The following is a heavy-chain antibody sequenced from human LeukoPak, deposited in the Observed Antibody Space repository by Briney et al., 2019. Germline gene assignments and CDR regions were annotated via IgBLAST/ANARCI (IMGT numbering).Heavy chain of an antibody. Sequence: SSVKVSCKATGGTFSSYAISWVRQAPGQGLEWMGRIIPIFGTANYAQKFQGRVTITTDESTSTAYMELSSLRSEDTAVYYYARDPGGIAAADLVPWGQGTLVTVSS. CDR1: GGTFSSYA. V-gene: IGHV1-69*05. CDR3: ARDPGGIAAADLVP. D-gene: IGHD6-13*01. J-gene: IGHJ5*02. CDR2: IIPIFGTA.